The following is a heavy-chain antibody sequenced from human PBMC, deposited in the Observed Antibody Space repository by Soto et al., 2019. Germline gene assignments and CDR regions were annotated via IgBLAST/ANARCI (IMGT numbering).Heavy chain of an antibody. CDR2: FYTSGNTNY. CDR3: VRESEGGGYCSGTNCYGMDV. V-gene: IGHV4-4*07. CDR1: GGSISGHY. D-gene: IGHD2-2*01. Sequence: AETLSLTCVVSGGSISGHYWSWVRQSAGKGLEWIGRFYTSGNTNYNYNPSLKSRVTMSIDTSKNHFSLMMNYVTAADTAVYYCVRESEGGGYCSGTNCYGMDVWGQGTTVTVS. J-gene: IGHJ6*02.